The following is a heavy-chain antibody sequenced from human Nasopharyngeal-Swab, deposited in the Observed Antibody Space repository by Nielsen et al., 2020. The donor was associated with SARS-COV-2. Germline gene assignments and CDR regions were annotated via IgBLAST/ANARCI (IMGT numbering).Heavy chain of an antibody. V-gene: IGHV3-21*01. D-gene: IGHD6-13*01. Sequence: GGSLRLSCAGSGFTFNTYSMIWVRQALGKGLEWVSSISGSGSYVYYADSVKARFTISKDSPKNSLYLQMNSLRAEDTAVYFCARIAGGGPIYYYYMDVWGTGTTVTVSS. CDR1: GFTFNTYS. J-gene: IGHJ6*03. CDR2: ISGSGSYV. CDR3: ARIAGGGPIYYYYMDV.